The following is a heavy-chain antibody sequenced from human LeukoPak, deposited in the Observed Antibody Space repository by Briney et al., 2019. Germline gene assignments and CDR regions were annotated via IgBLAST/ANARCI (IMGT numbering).Heavy chain of an antibody. J-gene: IGHJ3*02. CDR3: ARIKCSTSCYKVSNAFDI. CDR1: GGSFSGYY. CDR2: INHSGST. V-gene: IGHV4-34*01. D-gene: IGHD2-2*02. Sequence: SETLSLTCAVYGGSFSGYYWGWIRQPPGKGLEWIGEINHSGSTNYNPSLKSRVTISVDTSKNQFSLKLSSVTAADTAVYNCARIKCSTSCYKVSNAFDIWGQGTMVTVSS.